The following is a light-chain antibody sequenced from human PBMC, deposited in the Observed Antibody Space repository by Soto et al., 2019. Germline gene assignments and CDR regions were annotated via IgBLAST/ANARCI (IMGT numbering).Light chain of an antibody. V-gene: IGKV3-11*01. Sequence: EIVLTQSPATLSLSPGERATLSCRASQSVSSYLAWYQQKPGQAPRLLIYDASNRATGIPARFSGSGSGTDFTLTISSLEPEDFAVYYCQQRSNFWTFGQGTKVDIK. CDR2: DAS. J-gene: IGKJ1*01. CDR3: QQRSNFWT. CDR1: QSVSSY.